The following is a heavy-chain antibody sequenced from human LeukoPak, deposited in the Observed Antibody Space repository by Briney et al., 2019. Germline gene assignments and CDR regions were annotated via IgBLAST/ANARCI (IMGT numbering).Heavy chain of an antibody. D-gene: IGHD3-22*01. CDR1: GDSIRGSY. Sequence: SETLSLTCTVSGDSIRGSYKTWIRQPPGRGLEWIGHIYDSGSTNYNPSLKSRVTMSVDTSKNQFSLRLSSVTAADTAIYYCARVLPLYDHYYFDWWGQGTLVTVSS. J-gene: IGHJ4*02. V-gene: IGHV4-59*01. CDR2: IYDSGST. CDR3: ARVLPLYDHYYFDW.